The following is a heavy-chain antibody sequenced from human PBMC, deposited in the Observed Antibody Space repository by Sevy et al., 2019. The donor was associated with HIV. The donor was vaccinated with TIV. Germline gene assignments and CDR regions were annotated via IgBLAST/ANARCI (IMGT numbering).Heavy chain of an antibody. Sequence: MSWVRQAPGKGLEWVSSISSNSAYIHYADSVKGRFIISRDNAKNSLYLQMNSLRAEDMAVYYCARVTMGARSGMDVWGQGTTVTVSS. CDR3: ARVTMGARSGMDV. CDR2: ISSNSAYI. V-gene: IGHV3-21*01. D-gene: IGHD3-10*01. J-gene: IGHJ6*02.